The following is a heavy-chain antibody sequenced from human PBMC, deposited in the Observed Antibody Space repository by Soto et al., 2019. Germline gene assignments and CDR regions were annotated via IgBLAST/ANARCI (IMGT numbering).Heavy chain of an antibody. D-gene: IGHD1-1*01. CDR1: FESVHTFY. CDR3: GSYINNWFPNEGMDV. J-gene: IGHJ6*02. V-gene: IGHV4-4*07. Sequence: EILSPTFNVSFESVHTFYYSLVPQPVGKRVGGGGGIDASGNSNYNPSLNSRVTMSIDTSKKQFSLKLTSVTAADTAIYYCGSYINNWFPNEGMDVWGQGTKVTVYS. CDR2: IDASGNS.